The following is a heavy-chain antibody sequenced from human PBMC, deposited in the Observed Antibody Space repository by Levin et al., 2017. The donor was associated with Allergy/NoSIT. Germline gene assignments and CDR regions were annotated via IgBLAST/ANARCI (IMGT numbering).Heavy chain of an antibody. D-gene: IGHD2-2*01. V-gene: IGHV3-21*01. CDR3: ARGECSRTSCSIRGSWFDP. CDR1: GFSFSDSD. J-gene: IGHJ5*02. CDR2: ISTTSTYI. Sequence: GESLKISCAASGFSFSDSDMNWVRQSPGKGLEWVSSISTTSTYIYYEASVKGRFTVSRDNAKNSLYLQMNSLRAEDTAVYYCARGECSRTSCSIRGSWFDPWGQGTVVTVSS.